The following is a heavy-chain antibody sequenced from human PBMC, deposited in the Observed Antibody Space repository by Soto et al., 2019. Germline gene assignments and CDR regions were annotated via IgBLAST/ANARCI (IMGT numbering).Heavy chain of an antibody. V-gene: IGHV4-31*03. Sequence: QVQLQESGPGLVKPSQTLSLTCTVSGGSISSGGYYWSWIRQHPGKGLEWIGYIYYSGSTYYNPSLKMRVTISVDTSKNQFSLKLSSVTAADTAVYYCARDGERVARYWYFDLWGRGTLVTVSS. CDR3: ARDGERVARYWYFDL. CDR2: IYYSGST. D-gene: IGHD1-1*01. CDR1: GGSISSGGYY. J-gene: IGHJ2*01.